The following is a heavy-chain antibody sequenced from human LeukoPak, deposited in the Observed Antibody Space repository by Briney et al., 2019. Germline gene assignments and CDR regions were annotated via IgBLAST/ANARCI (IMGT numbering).Heavy chain of an antibody. CDR1: GGSISSSSYY. Sequence: SETLSLTCTVSGGSISSSSYYWGWIRQPPGKGLEWIGSIYYSGSTYYNPSLKSRVTISVDTSKNQFSLKLSSVTAADTAVYYCARVKRVVRGVIISNWFDPWGQGTLVTVSS. J-gene: IGHJ5*02. D-gene: IGHD3-10*01. CDR3: ARVKRVVRGVIISNWFDP. CDR2: IYYSGST. V-gene: IGHV4-39*07.